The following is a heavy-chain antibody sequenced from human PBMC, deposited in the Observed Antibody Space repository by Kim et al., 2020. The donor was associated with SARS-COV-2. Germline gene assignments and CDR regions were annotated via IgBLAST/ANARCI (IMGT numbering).Heavy chain of an antibody. Sequence: GGSLRLSCAASGFTVSSNYMSWVRQAPGKGLEWVSVIYSGGSTYYADSVKGRFTISRDNSKNTLYLQMNSLRAEDTAVYYCARSPFRRPDAFDIWGQGTMVTVSS. CDR1: GFTVSSNY. D-gene: IGHD3-10*01. CDR3: ARSPFRRPDAFDI. CDR2: IYSGGST. V-gene: IGHV3-66*01. J-gene: IGHJ3*02.